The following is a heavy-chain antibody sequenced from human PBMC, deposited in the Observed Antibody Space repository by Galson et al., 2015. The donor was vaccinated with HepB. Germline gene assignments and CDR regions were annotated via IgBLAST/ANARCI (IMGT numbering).Heavy chain of an antibody. CDR3: AGDGSYKLDY. CDR1: GFTFSTSW. V-gene: IGHV3-74*01. J-gene: IGHJ4*02. D-gene: IGHD1-14*01. CDR2: VKSDGSGP. Sequence: SLRLSCAASGFTFSTSWMHWVRQAPGKGLVWVSRVKSDGSGPVYADSVKGRFAVSRDNARSTLYLQMNNLRAEDTAVYYCAGDGSYKLDYWGQGTLVTVSS.